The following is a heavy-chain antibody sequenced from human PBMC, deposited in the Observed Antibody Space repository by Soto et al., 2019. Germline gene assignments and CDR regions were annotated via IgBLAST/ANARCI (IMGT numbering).Heavy chain of an antibody. V-gene: IGHV3-21*01. CDR1: GFTFSTYS. CDR3: ARVRSYSYGQGYGMDV. CDR2: ISSSSGYI. D-gene: IGHD5-18*01. J-gene: IGHJ6*02. Sequence: VGSLRLSCAASGFTFSTYSMNWVRQAPGKGLEWVSSISSSSGYIYYADSVKGRFTISRDDAKNSLSLQMNSLRAEDTAVYYCARVRSYSYGQGYGMDVWGQGTTVTVSS.